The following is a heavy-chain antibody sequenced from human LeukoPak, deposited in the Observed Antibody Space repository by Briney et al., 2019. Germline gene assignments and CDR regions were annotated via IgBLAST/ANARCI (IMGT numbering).Heavy chain of an antibody. J-gene: IGHJ6*03. D-gene: IGHD3-10*01. CDR3: ATHSFYYYGSGSLYYYYYYMDV. CDR1: VGSISYSNSY. CDR2: IYFRGST. V-gene: IGHV4-39*01. Sequence: PSETLSLTCTVSVGSISYSNSYWGWIRPPPGKGVEWIGNIYFRGSTYYKQSLKSRVTISVDTSKIQFSLKLSSVPAADTAVSYCATHSFYYYGSGSLYYYYYYMDVWGKGTTVTISS.